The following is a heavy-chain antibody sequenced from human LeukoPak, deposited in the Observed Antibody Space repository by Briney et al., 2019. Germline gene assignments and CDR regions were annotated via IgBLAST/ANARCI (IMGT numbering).Heavy chain of an antibody. V-gene: IGHV4-34*01. D-gene: IGHD1-26*01. J-gene: IGHJ6*03. CDR2: INHSGTT. Sequence: PSEPLSLTCAVYGGSSSAYYWSWIRQPPGKGLELIGEINHSGTTNYNPSLKSRVTISVDTSKNQFSLKLSSVTAADTAVYYCARDRRGSYDYYYMDVWGKGTTVTVSS. CDR1: GGSSSAYY. CDR3: ARDRRGSYDYYYMDV.